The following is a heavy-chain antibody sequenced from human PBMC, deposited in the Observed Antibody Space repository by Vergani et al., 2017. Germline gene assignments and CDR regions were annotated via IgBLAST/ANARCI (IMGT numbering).Heavy chain of an antibody. CDR2: IIPIFGTA. V-gene: IGHV1-69*01. Sequence: QVQLVQSGAEVKKPGSSVKVSCKASGGTFSSYAISWVRQAPGQGLEWMGGIIPIFGTANYAQKFQGRVTITADESTSTAYMELSSLRSEDAAVYYCAGDRWVYGSGSYYSWDYYYGMDVWGQGTTVTVSS. CDR3: AGDRWVYGSGSYYSWDYYYGMDV. CDR1: GGTFSSYA. J-gene: IGHJ6*02. D-gene: IGHD3-10*01.